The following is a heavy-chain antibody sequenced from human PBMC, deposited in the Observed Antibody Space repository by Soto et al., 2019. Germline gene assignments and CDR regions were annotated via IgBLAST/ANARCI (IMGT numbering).Heavy chain of an antibody. D-gene: IGHD2-21*02. V-gene: IGHV1-18*01. CDR2: ISAYNGNT. CDR1: GYTFTSYG. Sequence: ASVEVSCKASGYTFTSYGIGWVRQAPGQGLEWMGWISAYNGNTNYAQKLQGRVTMTTDTSTSTAYMELRSLRSDYTAVYYCARKERHPYCGGDCYPFDRWG. CDR3: ARKERHPYCGGDCYPFDR. J-gene: IGHJ5*02.